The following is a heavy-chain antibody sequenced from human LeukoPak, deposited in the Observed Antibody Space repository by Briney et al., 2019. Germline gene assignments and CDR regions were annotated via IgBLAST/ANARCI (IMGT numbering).Heavy chain of an antibody. Sequence: GGSLRLSCAASGFTVSSNCMSWVRQAPGKGLEWVSVIYSGGSTYYADSVKGRFTISRDNSKNTLYLQMNSLRAEDTAVYYCARDLGYSYAGQFNYWGQGTLVTVSS. D-gene: IGHD5-18*01. CDR1: GFTVSSNC. CDR2: IYSGGST. J-gene: IGHJ4*02. CDR3: ARDLGYSYAGQFNY. V-gene: IGHV3-66*01.